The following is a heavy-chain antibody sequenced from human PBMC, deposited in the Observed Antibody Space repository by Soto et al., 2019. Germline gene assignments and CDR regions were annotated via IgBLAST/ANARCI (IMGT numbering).Heavy chain of an antibody. J-gene: IGHJ4*01. D-gene: IGHD6-6*01. Sequence: RGSLIVSCAASGFTFSSYGMHWVRQAPGKGLEWVAVISYDGSNKYYADSVKGRFTISRDNSKNTLYLQMNSLRAEDTAVYYCVKDVHSRSYRYFDYWGHSTLVTV. CDR1: GFTFSSYG. CDR2: ISYDGSNK. CDR3: VKDVHSRSYRYFDY. V-gene: IGHV3-30*18.